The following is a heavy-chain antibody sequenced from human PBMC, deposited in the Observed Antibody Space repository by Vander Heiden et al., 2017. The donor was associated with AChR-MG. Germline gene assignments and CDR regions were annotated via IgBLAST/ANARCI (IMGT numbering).Heavy chain of an antibody. CDR2: IYTSGRT. CDR3: ARDGESSGLDWFDP. D-gene: IGHD6-19*01. V-gene: IGHV4-61*02. J-gene: IGHJ5*02. CDR1: GGSISSGSYY. Sequence: QVQLQESGPGLVKPSQTLSLTCTVPGGSISSGSYYWSWIRQPTGEGLEWIWRIYTSGRTNYNPSLKSRVTISVDTSKSQFSLTLSSVTAADTAVYYCARDGESSGLDWFDPWGQGILVTVSS.